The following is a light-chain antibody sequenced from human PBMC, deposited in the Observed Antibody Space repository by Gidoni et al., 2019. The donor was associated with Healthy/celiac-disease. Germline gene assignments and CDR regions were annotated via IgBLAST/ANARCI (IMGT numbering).Light chain of an antibody. J-gene: IGKJ2*01. Sequence: DIQMTQSPSSLSASVGDRVTITCRASQSISSYFNWYQQKPGKAPKLLSDAASSLQSGVPSRFSGSGSGTDFTLTISSLQPEDFATYYCQQSYSTPYTFGQGTKLEIK. CDR2: AAS. V-gene: IGKV1-39*01. CDR1: QSISSY. CDR3: QQSYSTPYT.